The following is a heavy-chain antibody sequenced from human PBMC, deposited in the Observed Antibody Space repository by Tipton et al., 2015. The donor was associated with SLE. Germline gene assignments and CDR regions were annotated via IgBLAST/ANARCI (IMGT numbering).Heavy chain of an antibody. CDR3: ARFSSGFDY. J-gene: IGHJ4*02. Sequence: SLRLSCAASGFTFSRYAMHWVRQAPGKGLEWVAVISYDGSNKYYADSVKGRFTISRDNSKNTLYLQMNSLRAEDTAVYYCARFSSGFDYWGQGTLVTVSS. V-gene: IGHV3-30-3*01. CDR1: GFTFSRYA. CDR2: ISYDGSNK. D-gene: IGHD6-25*01.